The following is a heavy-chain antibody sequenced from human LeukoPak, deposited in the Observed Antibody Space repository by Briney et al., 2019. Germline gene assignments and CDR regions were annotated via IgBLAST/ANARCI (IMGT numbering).Heavy chain of an antibody. CDR1: GFTFSNYG. Sequence: GGSLRLSCAASGFTFSNYGMHWVRQAPDKGLEWVAFLQNHGSDIHYADSVEGRFTISRDNSKNTLYLQMDSLRSEDTAVYYCARDFFPVVDSTWYEIGYWGQGTLVTVSS. CDR3: ARDFFPVVDSTWYEIGY. J-gene: IGHJ4*02. V-gene: IGHV3-30*02. D-gene: IGHD2-21*01. CDR2: LQNHGSDI.